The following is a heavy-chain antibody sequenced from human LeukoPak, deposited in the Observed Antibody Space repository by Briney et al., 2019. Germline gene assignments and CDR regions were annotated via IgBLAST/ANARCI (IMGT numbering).Heavy chain of an antibody. J-gene: IGHJ4*02. D-gene: IGHD2-21*02. Sequence: SVKVSCKASGGTFSSYAISWVRQAPGQGLEWMGRIIPILGIANYAQKFQGRVTITADKSTSTAYMELSSLRSEDTAVYYCARGSIYCGGDCLGGYWGQGTLVTVSS. CDR3: ARGSIYCGGDCLGGY. V-gene: IGHV1-69*04. CDR1: GGTFSSYA. CDR2: IIPILGIA.